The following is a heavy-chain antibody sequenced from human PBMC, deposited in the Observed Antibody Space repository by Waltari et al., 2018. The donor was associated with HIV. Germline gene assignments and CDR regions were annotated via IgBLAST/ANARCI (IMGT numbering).Heavy chain of an antibody. J-gene: IGHJ4*02. CDR1: GFTFGDYG. V-gene: IGHV3-49*03. CDR3: TRSLLATANLWSGGY. Sequence: EVHLVESWGGLVQPGRSLRLSCTASGFTFGDYGISWYRQAPGKGVDWLSLIRGKAFSRSTEYAASVKGRVTVSRDDSKSIAYLQINSLKTEDTAVYYCTRSLLATANLWSGGYWGQGALVTVSS. D-gene: IGHD2-21*02. CDR2: IRGKAFSRST.